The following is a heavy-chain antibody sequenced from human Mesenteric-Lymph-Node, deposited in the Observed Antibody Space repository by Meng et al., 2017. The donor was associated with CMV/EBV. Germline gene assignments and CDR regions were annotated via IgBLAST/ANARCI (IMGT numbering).Heavy chain of an antibody. V-gene: IGHV1-3*01. J-gene: IGHJ4*02. CDR3: ARGEELGWCPRLDY. D-gene: IGHD7-27*01. Sequence: SGYTFSSYAMHWVRQAPGQRLEWVGWINAGNGNTKYAQKLQGRVTITRDTSASTAYMELSSLRSEDTAVYYCARGEELGWCPRLDYWGQGTLVTVSS. CDR2: INAGNGNT. CDR1: GYTFSSYA.